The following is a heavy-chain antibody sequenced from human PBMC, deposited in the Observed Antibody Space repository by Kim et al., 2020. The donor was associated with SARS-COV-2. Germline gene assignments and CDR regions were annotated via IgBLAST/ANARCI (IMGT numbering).Heavy chain of an antibody. V-gene: IGHV4-34*01. D-gene: IGHD6-19*01. Sequence: NYNPSLKSRVTISVDTSKNQFSLKLSSVTAADTAVYYCAREQWDYYSDYWGQGTLVTVSS. CDR3: AREQWDYYSDY. J-gene: IGHJ4*02.